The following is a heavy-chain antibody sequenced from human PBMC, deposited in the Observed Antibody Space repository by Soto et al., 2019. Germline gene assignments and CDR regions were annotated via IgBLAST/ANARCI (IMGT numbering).Heavy chain of an antibody. V-gene: IGHV1-69*13. CDR3: ARAKGIPYSSGWYPGWFDP. Sequence: SVKVSCKASGGTFSSYAISWVRQAPGQGLEWMGGIIPIFGTANYAQKFQGRVTITADESTSTAYMELSSLRSEDTAVYYCARAKGIPYSSGWYPGWFDPWGQGTLVTV. CDR2: IIPIFGTA. CDR1: GGTFSSYA. D-gene: IGHD6-19*01. J-gene: IGHJ5*02.